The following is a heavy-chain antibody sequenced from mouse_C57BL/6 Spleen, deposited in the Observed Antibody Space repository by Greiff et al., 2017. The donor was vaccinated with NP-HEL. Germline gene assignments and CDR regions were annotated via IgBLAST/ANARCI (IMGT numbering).Heavy chain of an antibody. V-gene: IGHV3-6*01. CDR1: GYSITNGYY. Sequence: EVKLMESGPGLVKPSQSLSLTCSVTGYSITNGYYWNWIRQFPGNKLEWMGYISYDGSNNYNPSLKNRISITRDTSKNQFFLKLNSVTTEDTATCYCAREGTYYGSAFAYWGQGTLVTVSA. D-gene: IGHD1-1*01. CDR3: AREGTYYGSAFAY. J-gene: IGHJ3*01. CDR2: ISYDGSN.